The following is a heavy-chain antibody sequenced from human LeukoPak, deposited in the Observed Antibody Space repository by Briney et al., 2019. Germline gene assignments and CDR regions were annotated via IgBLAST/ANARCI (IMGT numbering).Heavy chain of an antibody. CDR2: INPSGGST. D-gene: IGHD6-19*01. CDR3: ATEPGSSGWTGY. J-gene: IGHJ4*02. CDR1: GYTFTSYY. Sequence: ASVKVSCKASGYTFTSYYMHWVRQAPGQGLEWMGIINPSGGSTSHAQKFQGRVTMTRDTSTSTVYMELSSLRSEDTAVYYCATEPGSSGWTGYWGQGTLVTVSS. V-gene: IGHV1-46*01.